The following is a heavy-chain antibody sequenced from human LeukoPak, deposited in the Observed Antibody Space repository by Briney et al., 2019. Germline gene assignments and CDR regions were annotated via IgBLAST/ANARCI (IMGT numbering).Heavy chain of an antibody. Sequence: ASVKVSCKASGYTFTSYDVNWVRQATGQGLEWMGWMNTISGDTGYALKFQGRVTMSRNTSISTAYMELGSLKSEDTAVYYCARDNSVGDIAWWFDPWGQGTLVTVSS. J-gene: IGHJ5*02. CDR1: GYTFTSYD. V-gene: IGHV1-8*01. CDR3: ARDNSVGDIAWWFDP. CDR2: MNTISGDT. D-gene: IGHD3-10*01.